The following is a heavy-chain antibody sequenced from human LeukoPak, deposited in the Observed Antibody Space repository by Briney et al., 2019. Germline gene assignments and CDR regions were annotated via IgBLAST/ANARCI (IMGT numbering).Heavy chain of an antibody. V-gene: IGHV3-7*03. CDR2: IKHDGSEK. J-gene: IGHJ4*02. CDR1: GFTFSTSW. CDR3: AKDDSYGYLGY. D-gene: IGHD5-18*01. Sequence: PGGSLRLSCAASGFTFSTSWMTWVRQAPGKGLEFVANIKHDGSEKYYVDSVQGRFTISRDNAKNSLYLQMNSLRAEDTAVYYCAKDDSYGYLGYWGQGTLVTVSS.